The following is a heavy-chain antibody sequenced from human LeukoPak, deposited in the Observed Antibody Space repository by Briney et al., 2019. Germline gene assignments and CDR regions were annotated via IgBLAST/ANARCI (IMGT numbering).Heavy chain of an antibody. Sequence: PGGSLRLSCAASGFTVSSNYMSWVRQAPGKGLEWASVIYSGGSTYYAASVKGRFTISRDNSKNTLYLQMNSLRAEDTAVYYCARGPSVDTAMAIDYWGQGTLVTVSS. D-gene: IGHD5-18*01. V-gene: IGHV3-66*02. CDR1: GFTVSSNY. CDR2: IYSGGST. J-gene: IGHJ4*02. CDR3: ARGPSVDTAMAIDY.